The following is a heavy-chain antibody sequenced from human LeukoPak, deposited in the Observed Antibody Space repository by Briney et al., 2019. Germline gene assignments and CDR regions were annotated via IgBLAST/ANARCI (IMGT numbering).Heavy chain of an antibody. CDR1: GGTFSSYA. CDR2: IIPIFGTA. CDR3: ARVAAAGTGIFVNFYYSMDI. Sequence: SVKVSCKASGGTFSSYAISWVRQAPGQGLEWMGGIIPIFGTANYAQKFQGRVTITADESTSTAYMELSSLRVEDTAVYYCARVAAAGTGIFVNFYYSMDIWGKGTTVTISS. D-gene: IGHD6-13*01. J-gene: IGHJ6*03. V-gene: IGHV1-69*13.